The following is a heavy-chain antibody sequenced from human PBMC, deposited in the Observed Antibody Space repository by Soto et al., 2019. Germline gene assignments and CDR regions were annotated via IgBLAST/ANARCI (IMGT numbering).Heavy chain of an antibody. CDR2: ISGSGGST. CDR1: GFTFSSYA. D-gene: IGHD2-2*01. J-gene: IGHJ6*02. CDR3: AREVVYCSSTSCFPDYYYGMDV. Sequence: EVQLLESGGGLVQPGGSLRLSCAASGFTFSSYAMSWVRQAPGKGLEWVSAISGSGGSTYYADSVKGRFTISGDNSKNTLYLQMNSLRAEDTAVYYCAREVVYCSSTSCFPDYYYGMDVWGQGTTVTVSS. V-gene: IGHV3-23*01.